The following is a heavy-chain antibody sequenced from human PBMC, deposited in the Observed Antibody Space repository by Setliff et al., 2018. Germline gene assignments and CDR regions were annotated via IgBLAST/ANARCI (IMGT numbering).Heavy chain of an antibody. CDR1: GYTFTGSY. CDR2: INPNTGGT. V-gene: IGHV1-2*02. Sequence: GASVKVSCKASGYTFTGSYIHWVRQAPGQGLEWMGWINPNTGGTNYAQKFQGRVTLTRDTSLTTAYMELRSLTSDDTAVYYCATQTAAYYFDYWGQGALVTVSS. D-gene: IGHD6-13*01. J-gene: IGHJ4*02. CDR3: ATQTAAYYFDY.